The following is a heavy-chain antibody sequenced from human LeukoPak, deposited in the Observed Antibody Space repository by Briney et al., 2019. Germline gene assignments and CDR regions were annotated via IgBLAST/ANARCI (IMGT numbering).Heavy chain of an antibody. D-gene: IGHD4-17*01. V-gene: IGHV3-48*03. CDR3: AREGALTVTKDAFDI. Sequence: GGSLRLSCAASGFTFSSYEMNWVRQAPGKGLEWVSYISSSGSTIYYADSVKGRFTISRDNAKNSLYLQMNSLRAEDTAVYFCAREGALTVTKDAFDIWGQGTMVTVSS. CDR2: ISSSGSTI. J-gene: IGHJ3*02. CDR1: GFTFSSYE.